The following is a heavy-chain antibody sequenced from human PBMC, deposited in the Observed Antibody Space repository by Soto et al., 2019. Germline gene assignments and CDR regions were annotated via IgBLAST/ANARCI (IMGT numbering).Heavy chain of an antibody. Sequence: QVQLVQSGAEVKKPGASVKVSCKASGYTFTSYDINWVRQATGQGLEWMGWMNPNSGNTGYAQKFQGRVNMPRNTSISTAYMERSSRRSEDTAVYYCARGPYSSSWYRVSWFDPWGQGTLVTGSS. CDR3: ARGPYSSSWYRVSWFDP. CDR2: MNPNSGNT. CDR1: GYTFTSYD. V-gene: IGHV1-8*01. J-gene: IGHJ5*02. D-gene: IGHD6-13*01.